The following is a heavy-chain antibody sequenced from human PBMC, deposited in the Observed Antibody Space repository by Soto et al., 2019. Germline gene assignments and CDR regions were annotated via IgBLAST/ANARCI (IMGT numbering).Heavy chain of an antibody. J-gene: IGHJ5*02. CDR1: GLSVSNNY. CDR3: ARDGYNPYWFAT. D-gene: IGHD1-20*01. CDR2: IYNDGNT. Sequence: QLVETGGGLIHPGGSLRLSCAPSGLSVSNNYMSWVRQAPGKGLEWVSIIYNDGNTYYADSVRGRFTISRDNSKNTLSLQMNRLRAEDTAGYYCARDGYNPYWFATWGQGTQVTVSS. V-gene: IGHV3-53*02.